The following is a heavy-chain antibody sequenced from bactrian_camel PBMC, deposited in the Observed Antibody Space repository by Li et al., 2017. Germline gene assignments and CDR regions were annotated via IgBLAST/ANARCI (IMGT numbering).Heavy chain of an antibody. Sequence: HVQLVESGGGLVQPGGSLRLSCAAYGKIFSSNCMGWFRQAPGKEREEVASIYVGEGDTWYVDSVKGRFTISQDKPKNMWYLQMNNLKPEDTAMYICAADLRCPWGKDDAIWGQGTQVTVS. D-gene: IGHD1*01. CDR2: IYVGEGDT. CDR3: AADLRCPWGKDDAI. J-gene: IGHJ4*01. CDR1: GKIFSSNC. V-gene: IGHV3S54*01.